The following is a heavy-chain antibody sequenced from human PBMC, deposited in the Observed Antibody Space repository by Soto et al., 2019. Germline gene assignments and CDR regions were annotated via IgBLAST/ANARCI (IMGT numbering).Heavy chain of an antibody. J-gene: IGHJ4*02. CDR3: ARDRQLVPGIDY. CDR2: ISLSSSYI. Sequence: GGSLRLSCEASGFSFSTYSMHWVRQAPGKGLEWVSSISLSSSYIYYADSVAGRFTISRDNARSSVYLQMNTLRAEDTAVYYCARDRQLVPGIDYWGQGTLVTVSS. V-gene: IGHV3-21*01. CDR1: GFSFSTYS. D-gene: IGHD6-13*01.